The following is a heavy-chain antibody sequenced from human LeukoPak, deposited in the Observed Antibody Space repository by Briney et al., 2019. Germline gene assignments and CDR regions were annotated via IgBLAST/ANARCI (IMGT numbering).Heavy chain of an antibody. CDR3: ASNSGSYYLYYFDY. CDR2: ISSSSSYI. D-gene: IGHD1-26*01. CDR1: GFTFSSYS. J-gene: IGHJ4*02. Sequence: GGSLRLSCAASGFTFSSYSMNWVRQAPGKGLEWVSSISSSSSYIYYADSVKVRFTISIDNAKNSLYLQMNSLRAEATAVYYCASNSGSYYLYYFDYWGQGTLVTVSS. V-gene: IGHV3-21*01.